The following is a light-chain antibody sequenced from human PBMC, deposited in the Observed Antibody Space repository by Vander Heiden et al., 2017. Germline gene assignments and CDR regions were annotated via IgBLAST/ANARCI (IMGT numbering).Light chain of an antibody. CDR1: SLRSDS. Sequence: SSELTQDPAVSVALGQTVRITCQGDSLRSDSASWYKQKPGQAPLLVFYGNDNRPSGIPDRISGSSSGNTASLTITGAQAEDEADYYCNSRDSSRNHRRVFGGGTKVTVL. J-gene: IGLJ3*02. CDR2: GND. CDR3: NSRDSSRNHRRV. V-gene: IGLV3-19*01.